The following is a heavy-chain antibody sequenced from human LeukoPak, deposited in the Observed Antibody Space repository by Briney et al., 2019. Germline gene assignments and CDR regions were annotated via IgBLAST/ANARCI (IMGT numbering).Heavy chain of an antibody. CDR1: GYTFTSYD. V-gene: IGHV1-8*01. J-gene: IGHJ4*02. CDR2: MNPNSGNT. CDR3: ARAGGYCGRISCPYYFDY. D-gene: IGHD2-15*01. Sequence: ASVKVSCKASGYTFTSYDINWVRQAPGQGLEWMGWMNPNSGNTGYAQKFQGRVTMTRNASISTAYMELSSLRSEDTAVYYCARAGGYCGRISCPYYFDYWGQGSLVAVSS.